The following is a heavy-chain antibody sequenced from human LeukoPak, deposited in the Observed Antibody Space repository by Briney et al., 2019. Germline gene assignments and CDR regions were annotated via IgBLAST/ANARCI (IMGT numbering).Heavy chain of an antibody. J-gene: IGHJ5*02. D-gene: IGHD3-3*01. Sequence: GGSLRLSCAASGFTFDDYAMHWVRQAPGKGLEWVSLISGDGGSTYYADSVKGRFTISRDNSKNSVYLQTNSLRTEDAALYYCVKEAIFGAVIRWFDPWGQGTLVTVSS. V-gene: IGHV3-43*02. CDR2: ISGDGGST. CDR1: GFTFDDYA. CDR3: VKEAIFGAVIRWFDP.